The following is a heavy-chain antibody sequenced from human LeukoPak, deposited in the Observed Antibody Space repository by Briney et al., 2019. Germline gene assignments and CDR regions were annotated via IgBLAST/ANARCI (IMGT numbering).Heavy chain of an antibody. CDR3: ARDHFGIATTGNTFDI. CDR2: IKQDGSEK. CDR1: GGSISSSNW. Sequence: PSETLSLTCAVSGGSISSSNWWSWVRQAPGKGLEWVANIKQDGSEKYYVDSVKGRFTISRDNAKNSLYLQMNSLRAEDTAAYYCARDHFGIATTGNTFDIWGQGTMVTVSS. D-gene: IGHD6-13*01. J-gene: IGHJ3*02. V-gene: IGHV3-7*01.